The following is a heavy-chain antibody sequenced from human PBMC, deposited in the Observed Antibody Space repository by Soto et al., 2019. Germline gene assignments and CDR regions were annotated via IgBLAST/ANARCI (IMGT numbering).Heavy chain of an antibody. Sequence: GESLKISCHGSGYTFFSFWIVWVRQVPGKGLEWVGRIDPGDSSATYSPTFQGHVTISADRSTRSAYLQWRSLRASDTAIYFCARRYCSRADCYSDSWGQGTLVTVSS. J-gene: IGHJ4*02. CDR2: IDPGDSSA. CDR3: ARRYCSRADCYSDS. V-gene: IGHV5-10-1*01. D-gene: IGHD2-2*01. CDR1: GYTFFSFW.